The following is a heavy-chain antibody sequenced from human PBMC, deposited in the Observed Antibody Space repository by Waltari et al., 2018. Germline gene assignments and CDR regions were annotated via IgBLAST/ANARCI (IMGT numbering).Heavy chain of an antibody. CDR1: GGSFSGYY. CDR3: ARAPSYYYGSGNDY. CDR2: INHSGST. V-gene: IGHV4-34*01. Sequence: QVQLQQWGAGLLKPSETLSLTCAVYGGSFSGYYWSWIRQPPGKGLEWIGEINHSGSTNYNPSLKSRVTISVDTSKNQVSLKLSSVTAADTAVYYCARAPSYYYGSGNDYWGQGTLVTVSS. J-gene: IGHJ4*02. D-gene: IGHD3-10*01.